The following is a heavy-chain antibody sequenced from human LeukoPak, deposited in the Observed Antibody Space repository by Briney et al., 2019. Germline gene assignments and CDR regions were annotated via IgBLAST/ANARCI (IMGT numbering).Heavy chain of an antibody. V-gene: IGHV3-23*01. Sequence: PGGALRLSCATSGLPFETNAMGWVRQAPGKGLEWVATIGNTETFYADSVTGRFTISRDNSKNTVNLQMNRLRVEDTAIYYCAKDWIQFNRVFDCFDSWGQGTLVTVSS. D-gene: IGHD5-18*01. CDR2: IGNTET. CDR1: GLPFETNA. J-gene: IGHJ4*02. CDR3: AKDWIQFNRVFDCFDS.